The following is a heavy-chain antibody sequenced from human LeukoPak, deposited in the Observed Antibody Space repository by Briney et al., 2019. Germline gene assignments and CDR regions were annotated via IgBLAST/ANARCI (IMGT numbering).Heavy chain of an antibody. V-gene: IGHV3-23*01. D-gene: IGHD3-10*01. CDR2: ISGSGGST. CDR1: GFTFSSYA. Sequence: GGSLRLSCAASGFTFSSYAMSWVRQAPGKGLEWVSAISGSGGSTYYADSVKGRFTISRDNSKNTLYLQMNSLGAEDTAVYYCAKDLRPIRGLDAFDIWGQGTMVTVSS. CDR3: AKDLRPIRGLDAFDI. J-gene: IGHJ3*02.